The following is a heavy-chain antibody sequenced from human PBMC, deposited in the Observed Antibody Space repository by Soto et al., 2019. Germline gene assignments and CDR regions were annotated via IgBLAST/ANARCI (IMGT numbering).Heavy chain of an antibody. V-gene: IGHV4-30-4*01. CDR1: GGSISTVDYW. Sequence: QVQLQESGPGLVKPSQTLSLTCTVSGGSISTVDYWWSWIRQSPDMGLEWIGHIYDGGRTYNNPSLASRVPLSVDTSESQRSLTLSSVSAADTAVYYCARGPSGDKVDSWGQGTLVTVSS. CDR2: IYDGGRT. D-gene: IGHD7-27*01. J-gene: IGHJ4*02. CDR3: ARGPSGDKVDS.